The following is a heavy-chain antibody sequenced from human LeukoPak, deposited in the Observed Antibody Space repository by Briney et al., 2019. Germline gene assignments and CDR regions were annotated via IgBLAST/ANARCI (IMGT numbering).Heavy chain of an antibody. V-gene: IGHV4-59*01. D-gene: IGHD3-3*01. CDR3: ARGVPEYYDFWSGYFYYFDY. Sequence: NPSETLSLTCTVSGGSISSYYWSWIRQPPGKGLEWIGYIYYSGSTNYNLSLKSRVTISVDTSKNQFSLKLTSVTAADTAVYYCARGVPEYYDFWSGYFYYFDYWGQGTLVTVSS. J-gene: IGHJ4*02. CDR1: GGSISSYY. CDR2: IYYSGST.